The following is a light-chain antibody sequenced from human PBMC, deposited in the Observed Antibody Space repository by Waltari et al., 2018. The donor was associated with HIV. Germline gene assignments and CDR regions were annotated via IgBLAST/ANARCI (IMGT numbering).Light chain of an antibody. J-gene: IGKJ1*01. V-gene: IGKV3-15*01. CDR2: ATS. CDR1: QSVITN. Sequence: EIVMTQSPATLSVSPGGRVTLSCRASQSVITNLAWYQQKFCQPPRLLIYATSIRATNIPARFRGGGSGTEVTLTISSLQSEDFASYYCQQYNTWPRTFGQGTKVEV. CDR3: QQYNTWPRT.